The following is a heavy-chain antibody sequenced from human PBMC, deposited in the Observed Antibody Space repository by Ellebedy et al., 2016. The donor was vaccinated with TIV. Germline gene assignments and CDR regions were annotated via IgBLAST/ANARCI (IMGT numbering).Heavy chain of an antibody. Sequence: GESLKISYAASGFTFSSYSMNWVRQAPGKGLEWVSSISSSSSYIYYADSVKGRFTISRDNAKNSLYLQMNSLRAEDTAVYYCARRSDCSSTSCYARRDAFDIWGQGTMVTVSS. CDR1: GFTFSSYS. J-gene: IGHJ3*02. D-gene: IGHD2-2*01. CDR3: ARRSDCSSTSCYARRDAFDI. CDR2: ISSSSSYI. V-gene: IGHV3-21*01.